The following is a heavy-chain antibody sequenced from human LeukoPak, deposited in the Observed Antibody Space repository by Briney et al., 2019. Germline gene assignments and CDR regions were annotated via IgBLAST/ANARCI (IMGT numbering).Heavy chain of an antibody. CDR3: ARGPHYGARTDHLDY. CDR2: TKQGGGET. Sequence: PGGSLRLSCAGSGFTFSRHWMNWVRQAPGKGLEWVANTKQGGGETNYVGSVKGRFTVSRDDANKLVYLQMDSLRADDTAIYYCARGPHYGARTDHLDYWGQGTLVTVSS. D-gene: IGHD4/OR15-4a*01. J-gene: IGHJ4*02. V-gene: IGHV3-7*03. CDR1: GFTFSRHW.